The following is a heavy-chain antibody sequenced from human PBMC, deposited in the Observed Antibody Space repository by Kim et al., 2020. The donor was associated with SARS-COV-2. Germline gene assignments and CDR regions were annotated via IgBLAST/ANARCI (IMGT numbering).Heavy chain of an antibody. CDR2: ITGTSSYI. J-gene: IGHJ6*02. Sequence: GGSLRLSCAASGFVFSTYSVNWVRQAPGKGLEWVSRITGTSSYIYYANSVKGRFTISRDNAKKSLYLQMTSLRAEDTAVYYCAREMGYYDSRGTSYYGLDVWGHGTTVTAS. D-gene: IGHD3-22*01. CDR1: GFVFSTYS. CDR3: AREMGYYDSRGTSYYGLDV. V-gene: IGHV3-21*01.